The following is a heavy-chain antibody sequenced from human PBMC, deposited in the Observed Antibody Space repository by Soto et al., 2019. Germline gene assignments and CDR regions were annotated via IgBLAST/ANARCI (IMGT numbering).Heavy chain of an antibody. CDR2: IYSGGST. Sequence: GGSLRLSCAASGFTVSSNYMSWVRQAPGKGLEWVSVIYSGGSTYYADSVKGRFTISRHNSKNTLYLQMNSLRAEDTAVYYCATGITGTTWVGPPFDYWGQGTLVTVSS. V-gene: IGHV3-53*04. D-gene: IGHD1-20*01. CDR3: ATGITGTTWVGPPFDY. J-gene: IGHJ4*02. CDR1: GFTVSSNY.